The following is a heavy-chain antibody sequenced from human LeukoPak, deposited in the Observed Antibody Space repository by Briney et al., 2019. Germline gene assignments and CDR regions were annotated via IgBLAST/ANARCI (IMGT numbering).Heavy chain of an antibody. V-gene: IGHV3-53*01. J-gene: IGHJ4*02. CDR1: GFTVRSSY. Sequence: PGGSLRLSCAASGFTVRSSYMSWFRQAPGKGLEWASVIDNDGRRYYADSVKGRFIISKEISKKTLCLQINRLRTADTAGSYRARQSAYAVGDFWGRGTLVTVSS. CDR3: ARQSAYAVGDF. D-gene: IGHD3-3*01. CDR2: IDNDGRR.